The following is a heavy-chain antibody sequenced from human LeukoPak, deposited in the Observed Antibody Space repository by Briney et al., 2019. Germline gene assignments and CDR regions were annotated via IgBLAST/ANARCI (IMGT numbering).Heavy chain of an antibody. CDR3: AKDWSVTAPGY. Sequence: GGSLRLSCVVSGFTFSSFGMHWVRQAPGKGPEWVAFIRNDGSKEYYAESVKGRFTISKDNSKNTLYLQMNGLRAEDTAVYYCAKDWSVTAPGYWGQGTLVTVSS. J-gene: IGHJ4*02. CDR2: IRNDGSKE. CDR1: GFTFSSFG. V-gene: IGHV3-30*02. D-gene: IGHD2-21*02.